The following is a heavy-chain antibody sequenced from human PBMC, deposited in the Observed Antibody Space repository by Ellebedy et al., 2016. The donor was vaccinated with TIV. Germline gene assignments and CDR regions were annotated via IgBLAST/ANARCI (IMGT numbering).Heavy chain of an antibody. D-gene: IGHD3-22*01. J-gene: IGHJ5*02. CDR3: ARGLYYYDSSGSTTVWFDP. CDR2: IYYSGST. CDR1: GGSISSYY. V-gene: IGHV4-59*01. Sequence: SETLSLTCTVSGGSISSYYWGWIRQPPGKGLEWIGYIYYSGSTNYNPSLKSRVTISVDTSKNQFSLKLSSVTAADTAVYYCARGLYYYDSSGSTTVWFDPWGQGTLVTVSS.